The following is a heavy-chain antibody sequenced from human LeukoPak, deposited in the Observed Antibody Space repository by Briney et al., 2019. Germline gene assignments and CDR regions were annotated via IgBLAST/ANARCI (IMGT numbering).Heavy chain of an antibody. J-gene: IGHJ4*02. D-gene: IGHD6-19*01. CDR1: GFTFSSYT. CDR2: ISYDGGNK. Sequence: GGSLRLSCAVSGFTFSSYTMHWVRQAPGKGLEWVTVISYDGGNKFYADSVKGRFTISRDNSKNTLYLQMNSLRAEDTAVYYCAKGESSGWYEGVFDYWGQGTLVTVSS. V-gene: IGHV3-30-3*01. CDR3: AKGESSGWYEGVFDY.